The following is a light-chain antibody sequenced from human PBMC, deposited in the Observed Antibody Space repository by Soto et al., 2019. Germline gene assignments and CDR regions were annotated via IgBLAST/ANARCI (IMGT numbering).Light chain of an antibody. CDR2: ATS. J-gene: IGKJ1*01. CDR3: QQYHDYWT. CDR1: QSISTY. V-gene: IGKV1-39*01. Sequence: DIQMTQSPSSLSASVGDRVTITCRASQSISTYLIWYQQKPGKAPKLLIYATSSLESGVPSRFSGSGSGTEFTLTISSLQPDDFATYYCQQYHDYWTFGQGTKVDIK.